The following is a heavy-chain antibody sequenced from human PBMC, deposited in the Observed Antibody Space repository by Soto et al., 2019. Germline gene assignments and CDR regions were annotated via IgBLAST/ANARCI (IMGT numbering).Heavy chain of an antibody. CDR3: TTDSYITSIIVRFDY. CDR2: IKSTSDGGTT. J-gene: IGHJ4*01. V-gene: IGHV3-15*07. CDR1: GFPFSNAW. Sequence: PGGSLRLSCAASGFPFSNAWMNWVRQAPGKGLEWVGRIKSTSDGGTTDYAAPVKGRFAISRDDSKNVVYLEMNSLKTEDTAIYYCTTDSYITSIIVRFDYWGHGTLVTVSS. D-gene: IGHD3-22*01.